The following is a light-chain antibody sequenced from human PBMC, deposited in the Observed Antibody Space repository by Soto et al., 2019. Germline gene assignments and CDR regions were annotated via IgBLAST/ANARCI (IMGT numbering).Light chain of an antibody. CDR2: EVS. Sequence: QSVLTQPASVSGSPGQSITISCTGTSSDIGGYNYVSWYQQHPGKAPKPMIYEVSNRPSGVYNRFSGSKSGNTASLTISGLQAEDEAYYYCSSFTSSSTGVFGGGTKLTVL. V-gene: IGLV2-14*01. CDR1: SSDIGGYNY. CDR3: SSFTSSSTGV. J-gene: IGLJ3*02.